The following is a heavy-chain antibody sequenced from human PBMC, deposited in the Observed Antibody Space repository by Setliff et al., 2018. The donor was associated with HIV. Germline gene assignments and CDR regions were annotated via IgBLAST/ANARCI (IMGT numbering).Heavy chain of an antibody. CDR1: GGTFSNYA. J-gene: IGHJ3*01. CDR2: IIPLFGTA. Sequence: ASVKVSCKASGGTFSNYAFSWVRQAPGQGLEWMGGIIPLFGTANYAQNFQGRVTITADASTSTSYMELSSLRSEDTAMYYCARDRHHYDSSGFDAFDLWGQGTMVTVSS. V-gene: IGHV1-69*13. D-gene: IGHD3-22*01. CDR3: ARDRHHYDSSGFDAFDL.